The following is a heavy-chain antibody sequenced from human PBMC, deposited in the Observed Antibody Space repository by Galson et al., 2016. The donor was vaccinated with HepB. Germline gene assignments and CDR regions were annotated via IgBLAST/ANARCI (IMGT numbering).Heavy chain of an antibody. CDR1: GDSISNDY. V-gene: IGHV4-59*01. Sequence: SETLSLTCTVSGDSISNDYWSWIRQPPGKGLEWIGYIYYSGSTNYNPSLKSRLTISVDTSKNQFSLKLSSVTAADTAVYYCARVHRAAYSYAPLIDYWGQGTLVTVSS. CDR2: IYYSGST. D-gene: IGHD5-18*01. J-gene: IGHJ4*02. CDR3: ARVHRAAYSYAPLIDY.